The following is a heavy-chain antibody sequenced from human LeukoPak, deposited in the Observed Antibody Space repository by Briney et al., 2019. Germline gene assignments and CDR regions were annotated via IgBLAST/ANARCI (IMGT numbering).Heavy chain of an antibody. CDR3: ARQQNMVRRMKIDY. CDR1: GGSFTSYA. D-gene: IGHD3-10*01. Sequence: SVKVSCKASGGSFTSYAISWIRQAPGQGLEWVGGIIPLFDRTTYAPGFQGRVTITADKATSTAYMELSGLTSEDTAVYYCARQQNMVRRMKIDYWGQGTLVTVSS. CDR2: IIPLFDRT. V-gene: IGHV1-69*06. J-gene: IGHJ4*02.